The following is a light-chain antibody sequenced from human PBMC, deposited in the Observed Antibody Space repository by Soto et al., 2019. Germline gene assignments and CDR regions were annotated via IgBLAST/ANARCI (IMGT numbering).Light chain of an antibody. CDR3: TSYTGSSTHV. CDR2: DVS. V-gene: IGLV2-14*01. Sequence: QSVLTQPASVSGSPGQSITISCTGTSSDVGGYNYVSWYQQHPGKAPKLMIYDVSNRPSGVSNRFSGSKSGNTASLTISGLQAEYEADYSCTSYTGSSTHVFGTGTEVTVL. CDR1: SSDVGGYNY. J-gene: IGLJ1*01.